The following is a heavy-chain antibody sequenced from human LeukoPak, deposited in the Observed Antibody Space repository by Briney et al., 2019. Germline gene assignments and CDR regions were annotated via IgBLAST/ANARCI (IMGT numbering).Heavy chain of an antibody. D-gene: IGHD3-10*01. CDR2: ISWNSGSI. Sequence: PGRSLRLSCAASGFTFDDYAMHWVRQAPGEGLEWISGISWNSGSIGYADSVKGRFTISRDNAKNSLYLQMNSLRAEDTALYYCAKGGFGELLISSGFDYWGQGTLVTVSS. J-gene: IGHJ4*02. CDR3: AKGGFGELLISSGFDY. V-gene: IGHV3-9*01. CDR1: GFTFDDYA.